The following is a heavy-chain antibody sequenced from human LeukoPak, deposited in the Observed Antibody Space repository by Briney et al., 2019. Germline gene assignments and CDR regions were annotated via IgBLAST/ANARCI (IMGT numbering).Heavy chain of an antibody. D-gene: IGHD2-2*01. CDR2: INPNSGGT. J-gene: IGHJ5*02. Sequence: ASVKVSCKASGYTFTGYYMHWVRQAPGQGLEWMGWINPNSGGTNYAQKFQGRVAMTRDTSISTAYMELSRLRSDDTAVYYCARGSMACSSTSCYYGGHWFDPWGQGTLVTVSS. CDR3: ARGSMACSSTSCYYGGHWFDP. V-gene: IGHV1-2*02. CDR1: GYTFTGYY.